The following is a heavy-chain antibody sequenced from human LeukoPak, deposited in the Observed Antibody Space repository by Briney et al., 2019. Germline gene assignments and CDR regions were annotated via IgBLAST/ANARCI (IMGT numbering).Heavy chain of an antibody. CDR2: ITTSTGNP. CDR1: GYTFTGYS. CDR3: ARDASTINFDY. V-gene: IGHV7-4-1*02. Sequence: ASVKVSCKASGYTFTGYSINWLSQAPGQGLEWMGWITTSTGNPTYAQGFTGRFVFSLDTSVSTTYLHINSLKAEDTAVYYCARDASTINFDYWGQGTLVTVSS. J-gene: IGHJ4*02. D-gene: IGHD5/OR15-5a*01.